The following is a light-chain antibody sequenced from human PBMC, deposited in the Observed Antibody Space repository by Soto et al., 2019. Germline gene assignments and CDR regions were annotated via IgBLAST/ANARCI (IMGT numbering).Light chain of an antibody. CDR2: RAS. V-gene: IGKV3-20*01. J-gene: IGKJ1*01. CDR1: QSVSSN. CDR3: QQYGNSPWT. Sequence: EIVLTQSPATLSLSPGERATLSCRASQSVSSNLAWYQQKPGQAPRLLIYRASTRATGIPARFSGSGSGTDFTLTISRLEPEDFAVYYCQQYGNSPWTFGQGTKVDIK.